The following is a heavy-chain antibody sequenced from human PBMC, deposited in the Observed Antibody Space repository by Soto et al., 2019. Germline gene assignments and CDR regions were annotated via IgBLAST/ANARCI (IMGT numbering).Heavy chain of an antibody. CDR2: ISSSTSHT. V-gene: IGHV3-11*05. D-gene: IGHD6-13*01. CDR1: GFTFSDYY. CDR3: AGGRGAAADYFDF. Sequence: QVQLVESGGGLVKPGGSLRLSCAVSGFTFSDYYMTWIRQAPGKGLEWVSYISSSTSHTNYADSVKGRFTISRDNAKNSLFLQINSLRAEDTAVYYCAGGRGAAADYFDFWGQGTLVTVSS. J-gene: IGHJ4*02.